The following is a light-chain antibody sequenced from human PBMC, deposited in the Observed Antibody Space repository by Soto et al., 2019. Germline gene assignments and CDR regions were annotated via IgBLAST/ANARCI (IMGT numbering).Light chain of an antibody. J-gene: IGLJ1*01. Sequence: QSALTQPPSAPGYAGQSVTISCTGTKHDIGVYDFVSWYQHHPGKAPRLIIYEVVQRPSGVPDRFSGSKSGNTASLTGSGLQDADEADYFCKSYAGSNTYVFGSGTQLTVL. CDR3: KSYAGSNTYV. CDR1: KHDIGVYDF. V-gene: IGLV2-8*01. CDR2: EVV.